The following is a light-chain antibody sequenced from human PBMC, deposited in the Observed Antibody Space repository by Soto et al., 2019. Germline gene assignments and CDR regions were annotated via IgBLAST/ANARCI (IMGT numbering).Light chain of an antibody. CDR3: QQYHNWLT. V-gene: IGKV3-20*01. CDR2: GAS. Sequence: EIVLTQSPGTLSLSPGERATLSGRASQSVSSSYLAWYQQKPGQAPRLLIYGASSRATGIPDRFSGSGSGTDFTLTISRLEPEDFAVYFCQQYHNWLTFGGGTKVEIK. J-gene: IGKJ4*01. CDR1: QSVSSSY.